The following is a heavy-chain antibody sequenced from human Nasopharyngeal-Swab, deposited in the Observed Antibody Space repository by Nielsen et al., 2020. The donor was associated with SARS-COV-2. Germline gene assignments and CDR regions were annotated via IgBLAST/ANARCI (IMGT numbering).Heavy chain of an antibody. CDR3: SRRMAARGQKFWDY. CDR2: MNKDASDI. V-gene: IGHV3-7*01. D-gene: IGHD6-6*01. CDR1: GFTFSESW. J-gene: IGHJ4*02. Sequence: SCVASGFTFSESWMSWVRQIPGKGLEWVATMNKDASDISYVDSVKGRFTISRDNAKNSLYLQMNSLRAEDTAVYSCSRRMAARGQKFWDYWGLGTLVTVSS.